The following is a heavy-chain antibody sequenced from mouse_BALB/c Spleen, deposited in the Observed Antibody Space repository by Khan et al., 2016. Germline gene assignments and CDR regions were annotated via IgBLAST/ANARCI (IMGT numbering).Heavy chain of an antibody. V-gene: IGHV2-9*02. J-gene: IGHJ3*01. D-gene: IGHD2-4*01. CDR2: IWAGGST. CDR1: GFSLTSSG. CDR3: ARDDQDYDAWFAS. Sequence: QVQLKQSGPGLVAPSQSLSITCTVSGFSLTSSGVHWVRQPPGKGLDWLGVIWAGGSTDYNSALMSSLSITKDNSQNQVFLKMNSLQADDTALYYCARDDQDYDAWFASWGQGTLVTVSA.